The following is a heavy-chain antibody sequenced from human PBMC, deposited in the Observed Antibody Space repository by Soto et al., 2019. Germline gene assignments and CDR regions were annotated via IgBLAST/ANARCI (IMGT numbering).Heavy chain of an antibody. V-gene: IGHV1-69*13. CDR3: ARGSTVTTVGWFDP. CDR1: GGTFSSYA. J-gene: IGHJ5*02. Sequence: GASVKVSCKASGGTFSSYAISWVRQAPGQGLEWMGGIIPIFGTANYAQKFQGRVTITADESTSTAYMELSSLRSEDTAVYYCARGSTVTTVGWFDPWGQGTLVTVSS. CDR2: IIPIFGTA. D-gene: IGHD4-4*01.